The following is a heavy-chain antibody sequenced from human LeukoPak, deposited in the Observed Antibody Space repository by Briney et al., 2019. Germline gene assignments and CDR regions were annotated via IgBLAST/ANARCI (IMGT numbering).Heavy chain of an antibody. D-gene: IGHD6-13*01. CDR2: IIPILDTA. CDR1: GGTFSSYG. CDR3: ARRSVAAAGPLYYYYGMDV. V-gene: IGHV1-69*13. J-gene: IGHJ6*02. Sequence: SVKVSCKASGGTFSSYGLSWVRQAPGQGLEWMGAIIPILDTAHYAQKFQGRVTITADESTSTADMELSSLRSEDRAVYYCARRSVAAAGPLYYYYGMDVWGQGTTVTVSS.